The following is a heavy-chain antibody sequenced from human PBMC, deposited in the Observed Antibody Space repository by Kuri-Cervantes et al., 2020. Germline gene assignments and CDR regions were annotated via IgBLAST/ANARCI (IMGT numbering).Heavy chain of an antibody. V-gene: IGHV3-23*01. CDR3: AKVRSGYDFDY. Sequence: GGSLRLSCAASGFTFSSYSMNWVRQAPGKGLEWVSAISGSGGSTYYADSVKGRFTISRDNSKNTLYLQMNSLRAEDTAVYYCAKVRSGYDFDYWGQGTLVTVSS. CDR1: GFTFSSYS. CDR2: ISGSGGST. D-gene: IGHD5-12*01. J-gene: IGHJ4*02.